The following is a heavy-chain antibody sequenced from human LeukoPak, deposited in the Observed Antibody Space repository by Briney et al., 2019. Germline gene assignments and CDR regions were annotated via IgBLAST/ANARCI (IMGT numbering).Heavy chain of an antibody. J-gene: IGHJ4*02. V-gene: IGHV3-23*01. D-gene: IGHD3-22*01. Sequence: GGSLRLSCAASGFTFSSYAMSWVRQAPGKGLEWVSAISGSGGSTYYADSVKGRFTISRDNSKNTLYLQMNSLRAEDTAVYYCAKDIAGDYYDRVDYFGYWGQGTLVTVSS. CDR3: AKDIAGDYYDRVDYFGY. CDR2: ISGSGGST. CDR1: GFTFSSYA.